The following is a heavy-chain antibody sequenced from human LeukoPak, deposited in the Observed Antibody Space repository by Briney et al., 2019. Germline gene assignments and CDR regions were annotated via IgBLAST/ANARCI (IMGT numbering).Heavy chain of an antibody. CDR3: ARGLASSSWYSLTYYYYYYGMDV. V-gene: IGHV4-34*01. Sequence: PSETLSLTCAVYGGSFSGYYWSWIRQPPGKGLEWIGEVNHGGSTNYNPSLKSRVTISVDTSKNQFSLKLSSVTAADTAVYYCARGLASSSWYSLTYYYYYYGMDVWGQGTTVTVSS. CDR1: GGSFSGYY. J-gene: IGHJ6*02. D-gene: IGHD6-13*01. CDR2: VNHGGST.